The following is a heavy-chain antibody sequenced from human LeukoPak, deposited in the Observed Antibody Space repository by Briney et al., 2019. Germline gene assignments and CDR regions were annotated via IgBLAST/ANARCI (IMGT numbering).Heavy chain of an antibody. CDR3: ARDNVDTATYGMDV. Sequence: SVKVSCKASGGTSSSYAISWVRQAPGQGLEWMGRIIPILGIANYAQKFQGRVTITADKSTSTAYMELSSLRSEDTAVYYCARDNVDTATYGMDVWGQGTTVTVSS. CDR2: IIPILGIA. V-gene: IGHV1-69*04. J-gene: IGHJ6*02. D-gene: IGHD5-18*01. CDR1: GGTSSSYA.